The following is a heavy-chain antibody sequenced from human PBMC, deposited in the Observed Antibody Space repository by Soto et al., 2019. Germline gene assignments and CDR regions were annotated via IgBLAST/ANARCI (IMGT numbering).Heavy chain of an antibody. CDR3: TVDPEGDLDLDY. Sequence: EVQLVESGGGSVQPGGSLRLSCEGSGFIFSNYGLPWVRQAPGKGLEWVSHINSGGTNIIYADAVRGRFTISRDNAKNSLELQMICKSAEEAAVYYWTVDPEGDLDLDYWGQGTLVTVSP. CDR1: GFIFSNYG. J-gene: IGHJ4*02. V-gene: IGHV3-48*01. CDR2: INSGGTNI. D-gene: IGHD2-21*02.